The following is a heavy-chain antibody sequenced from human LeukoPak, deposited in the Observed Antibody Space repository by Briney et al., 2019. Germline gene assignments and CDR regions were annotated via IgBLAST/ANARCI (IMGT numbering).Heavy chain of an antibody. Sequence: GASVKVSCKASGYTFTSYYMHWVRQAPGQGLEWMGIINPTGGSTSYAQKFQGRVTMTRDTSTSTVYMELSSLRSEDTAVYYCARAGQLLWFGESTVDSWFDPWGQRTLATVSS. CDR2: INPTGGST. CDR3: ARAGQLLWFGESTVDSWFDP. V-gene: IGHV1-46*01. D-gene: IGHD3-10*01. J-gene: IGHJ5*02. CDR1: GYTFTSYY.